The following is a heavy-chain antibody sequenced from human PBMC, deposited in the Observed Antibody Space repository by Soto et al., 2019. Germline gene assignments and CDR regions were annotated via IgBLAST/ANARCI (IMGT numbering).Heavy chain of an antibody. D-gene: IGHD4-17*01. J-gene: IGHJ4*02. CDR2: INHSGST. CDR1: GGSFSGYY. Sequence: SETLSLTCAVYGGSFSGYYWSWIRQPPGKGLEWIGEINHSGSTNYNPSLKSRVTISVDTSKNQFSLKLSSVTAADTAVYYCARGLVYGDYRSTPYYFDYWGQGTLVTLSS. V-gene: IGHV4-34*01. CDR3: ARGLVYGDYRSTPYYFDY.